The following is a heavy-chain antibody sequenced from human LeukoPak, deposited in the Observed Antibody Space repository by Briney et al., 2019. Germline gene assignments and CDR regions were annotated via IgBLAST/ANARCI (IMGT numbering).Heavy chain of an antibody. J-gene: IGHJ4*02. D-gene: IGHD2-2*01. Sequence: PGGSLRLSCAASGFTFSGYSMHWVRQAPGKGLEDVAYISGSGDGTEYADSVKGRFTISRDNAKNSLYLQMNSLRAEDTAVYYCARDMWKDIVVVPAAMFDYWGQGTLVTVSS. CDR2: ISGSGDGT. CDR1: GFTFSGYS. V-gene: IGHV3-64*04. CDR3: ARDMWKDIVVVPAAMFDY.